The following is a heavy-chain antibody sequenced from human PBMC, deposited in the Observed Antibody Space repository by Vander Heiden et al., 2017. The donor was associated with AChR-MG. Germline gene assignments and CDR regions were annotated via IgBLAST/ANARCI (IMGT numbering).Heavy chain of an antibody. V-gene: IGHV4-59*01. CDR1: GGPISRYY. Sequence: QVQLQESGPGLAKPSATLSLPCTVPGGPISRYYWSWIRQPPGKGLEWIGYIYYSGSTNYNPSLKSRVTISVDTSKNQFSLKLSSVTAADTAVYYCARVRGDRPGYYYYGMDVWGQGTTVTVSS. J-gene: IGHJ6*02. D-gene: IGHD3-16*01. CDR3: ARVRGDRPGYYYYGMDV. CDR2: IYYSGST.